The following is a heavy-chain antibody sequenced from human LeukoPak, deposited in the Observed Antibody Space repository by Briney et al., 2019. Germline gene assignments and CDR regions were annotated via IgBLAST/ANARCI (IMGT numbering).Heavy chain of an antibody. CDR3: ARLGSVGATTLDY. J-gene: IGHJ4*02. V-gene: IGHV7-4-1*02. CDR1: GYTFTSYA. Sequence: GAPVKVSCTASGYTFTSYAMNWVRQAPGQGLEWMGWINTNTGNPTYAQGFTGRFVFSLDTSVSTAYLQISGLKAEDTAVYYCARLGSVGATTLDYWGQGTLVTVSS. CDR2: INTNTGNP. D-gene: IGHD1-26*01.